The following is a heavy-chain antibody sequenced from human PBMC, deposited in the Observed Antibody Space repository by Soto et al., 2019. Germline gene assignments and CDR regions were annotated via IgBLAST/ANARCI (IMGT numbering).Heavy chain of an antibody. J-gene: IGHJ6*02. D-gene: IGHD3-10*01. CDR1: GYTFTTYD. V-gene: IGHV1-8*01. Sequence: QVQLVQSGAEVKKPGASVKVSCKASGYTFTTYDINWVRQATGQGLEWMGWMNPNSGHTVYAQKFQGRVTVTRDTSINTAYMELSSLRSEDTAVYYFSRGSMWCGGYGMDVLGQGTTVTVSS. CDR2: MNPNSGHT. CDR3: SRGSMWCGGYGMDV.